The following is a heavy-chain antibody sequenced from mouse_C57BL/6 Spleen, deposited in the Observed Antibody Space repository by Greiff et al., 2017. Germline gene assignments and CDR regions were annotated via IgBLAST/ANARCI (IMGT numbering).Heavy chain of an antibody. V-gene: IGHV1-82*01. CDR1: GYAFSSSW. Sequence: VKLMESGPELVKPGASVKISCKASGYAFSSSWMNWVKQRPGKGLEWIGRIYPGDGDTNYNGKFKGKATLTADKSSSTAYMQLSSLTSEDSAVYFCARSESMDYWGQGTSVTVSS. CDR3: ARSESMDY. J-gene: IGHJ4*01. CDR2: IYPGDGDT.